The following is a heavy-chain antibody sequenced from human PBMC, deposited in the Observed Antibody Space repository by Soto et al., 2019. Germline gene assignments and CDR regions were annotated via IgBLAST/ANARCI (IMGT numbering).Heavy chain of an antibody. CDR2: ISGSGGST. D-gene: IGHD2-15*01. V-gene: IGHV3-23*01. J-gene: IGHJ6*03. CDR1: GFTFSSYA. CDR3: AKVYCSGGSCYHGYYCYYMDV. Sequence: GGSLRLSCAASGFTFSSYAMSWVRQAPGKGLEWVSAISGSGGSTYYADSVKGRFTISRDNSKNTLYLQMNSLRAEDTAVYYCAKVYCSGGSCYHGYYCYYMDVWGKGSSVTVSS.